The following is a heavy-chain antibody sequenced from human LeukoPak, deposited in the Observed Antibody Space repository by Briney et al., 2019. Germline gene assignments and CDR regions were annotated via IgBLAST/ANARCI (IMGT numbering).Heavy chain of an antibody. CDR3: ARFSAATKYYFDY. J-gene: IGHJ4*02. V-gene: IGHV4-31*03. CDR1: GGSISSGGYY. Sequence: SQTLSLTCTVSGGSISSGGYYWSWIRQHPGKGLEWIGYIYYSGSTYYNPSLKSRVTISVDTSKNQFSLKLSSVTAADTAVYYCARFSAATKYYFDYWGQGTLVTVSS. D-gene: IGHD5-24*01. CDR2: IYYSGST.